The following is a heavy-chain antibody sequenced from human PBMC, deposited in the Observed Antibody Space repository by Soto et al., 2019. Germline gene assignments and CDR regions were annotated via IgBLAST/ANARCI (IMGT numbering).Heavy chain of an antibody. CDR3: AKATWGYWYFDL. J-gene: IGHJ2*01. D-gene: IGHD7-27*01. Sequence: QVQLVESGGGVVQPGRSLRLSCAASGFTFINYAMHWVRQAPGKGLEWVAVTSFDGGNKYYADSVKGRFTISRDNSKNTLYLQMTSLRAEDTAVYYCAKATWGYWYFDLWGRGTLVTVSS. CDR1: GFTFINYA. V-gene: IGHV3-30-3*01. CDR2: TSFDGGNK.